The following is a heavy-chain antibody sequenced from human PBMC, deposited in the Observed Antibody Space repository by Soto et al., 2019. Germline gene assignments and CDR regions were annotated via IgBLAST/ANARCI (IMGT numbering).Heavy chain of an antibody. V-gene: IGHV3-30*18. CDR3: AKEWVYDTSAWSFDY. CDR1: GFTFSSYG. J-gene: IGHJ4*02. D-gene: IGHD3-22*01. Sequence: QVQLVESGGGVVQPGRSLRLSCAASGFTFSSYGMHWVRQAPGKGLEWVAVISDDGSNKYYADSLKGRFTISRDNSKNTLYLQMNSLRAEDTAVYYCAKEWVYDTSAWSFDYWGQGTLVTVSS. CDR2: ISDDGSNK.